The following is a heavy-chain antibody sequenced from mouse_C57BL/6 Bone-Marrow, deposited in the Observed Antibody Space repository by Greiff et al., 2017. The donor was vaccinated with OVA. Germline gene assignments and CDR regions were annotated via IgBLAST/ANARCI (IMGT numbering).Heavy chain of an antibody. CDR1: GYTFTDYE. J-gene: IGHJ1*03. Sequence: QVHVKQSGAELVRPGASVTLSCKASGYTFTDYEMHWVKQTPVHGLEWIGAIDPETGGTAYNQKFKGKAILTADKSSSTAYMELRSLTSEDSAVYYCTKGEPWNVWGTGTTVTVSS. CDR2: IDPETGGT. V-gene: IGHV1-15*01. CDR3: TKGEPWNV.